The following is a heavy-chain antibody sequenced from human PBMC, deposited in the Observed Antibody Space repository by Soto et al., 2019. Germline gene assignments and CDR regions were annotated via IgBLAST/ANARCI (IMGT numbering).Heavy chain of an antibody. J-gene: IGHJ4*02. D-gene: IGHD2-2*01. V-gene: IGHV3-48*03. CDR1: GFTFSSYE. Sequence: EVQLVESGGGLVQAGGSLRLFCAVSGFTFSSYEMNWVRQAPGKGLEWVSYIGTSGKTIYYADSVRGRFTISRDNAKNSLYLQMNSLRAEDTAVYFCARPWGEYQRLPFDYWGQGTLVTVSS. CDR2: IGTSGKTI. CDR3: ARPWGEYQRLPFDY.